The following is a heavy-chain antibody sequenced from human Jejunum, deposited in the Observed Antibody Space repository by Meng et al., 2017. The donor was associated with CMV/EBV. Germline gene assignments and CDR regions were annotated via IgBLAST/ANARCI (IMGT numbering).Heavy chain of an antibody. Sequence: GSFSSYTLIWMRQAPGQGFEWMGRIIPILDITSYSQKFQGRLTITADTLASASYLELTDLTSNDTAVNFCARLTSPGSWETRNWFDPWGQGTLVTVSS. CDR2: IIPILDIT. CDR3: ARLTSPGSWETRNWFDP. V-gene: IGHV1-69*02. CDR1: GSFSSYT. J-gene: IGHJ5*02. D-gene: IGHD2-15*01.